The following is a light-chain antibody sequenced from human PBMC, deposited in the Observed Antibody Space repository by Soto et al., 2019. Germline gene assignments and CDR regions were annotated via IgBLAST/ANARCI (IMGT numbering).Light chain of an antibody. CDR1: SSDIGNYNY. CDR2: DVS. CDR3: SSYTTSATLYA. J-gene: IGLJ1*01. V-gene: IGLV2-14*03. Sequence: QSLLTQPASVSGSPGQSIIISCTGTSSDIGNYNYVSWYQQHPGKAPKLMIYDVSHRPSGVSNRFSGSKSGNTASLTISGLQSEDEADYYCSSYTTSATLYAFGTGTKVTVL.